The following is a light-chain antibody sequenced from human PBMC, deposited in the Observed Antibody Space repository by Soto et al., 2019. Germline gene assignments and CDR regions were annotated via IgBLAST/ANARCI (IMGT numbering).Light chain of an antibody. V-gene: IGKV1-5*03. Sequence: DIQMTQSPCTLSASVGDRVTITCRASQSINNWLAWYQQKPGKAPKLLIYKTSDLESGVPSRFSGIGSGTEFSLTISSLQPDDFATYYCQQYKSFSLTFGGGTRVEVK. CDR1: QSINNW. CDR2: KTS. CDR3: QQYKSFSLT. J-gene: IGKJ4*01.